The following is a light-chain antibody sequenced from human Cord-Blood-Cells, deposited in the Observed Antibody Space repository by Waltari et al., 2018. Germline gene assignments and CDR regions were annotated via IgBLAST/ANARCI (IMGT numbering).Light chain of an antibody. CDR2: WAS. J-gene: IGKJ4*01. V-gene: IGKV4-1*01. CDR1: QSVLYSSNNKNY. Sequence: DIVMTQSPDSLAVSLGERATIKCKSSQSVLYSSNNKNYLAWYQQKPGQPPKLLIYWASTRESGVPDRFSGSGSGTDFTLTISSLQAGDVAVYYCQQYYSTPLTFGGGTKVEIK. CDR3: QQYYSTPLT.